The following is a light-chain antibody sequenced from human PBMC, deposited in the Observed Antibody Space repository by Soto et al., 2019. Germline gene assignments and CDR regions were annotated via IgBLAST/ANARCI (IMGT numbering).Light chain of an antibody. CDR3: CSYAGNSLWV. J-gene: IGLJ3*02. CDR1: SSDVGGYNY. Sequence: QSALTQPRSVSGSPGQSVTISCTGTSSDVGGYNYVSWYQQHPGKAPKLMIYDVSKWPSGVPDRFSVCKSGNTASLTISGLQAEDEADYYCCSYAGNSLWVFGGGTKLTVL. V-gene: IGLV2-11*01. CDR2: DVS.